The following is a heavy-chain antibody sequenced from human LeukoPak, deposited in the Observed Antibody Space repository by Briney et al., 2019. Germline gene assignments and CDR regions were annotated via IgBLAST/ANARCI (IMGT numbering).Heavy chain of an antibody. J-gene: IGHJ4*02. V-gene: IGHV5-51*01. Sequence: GESLKISCKGSGYSFTSYWIGWVRQMPGKGLEWMGIIYPDDSDTKYSPSFQSQVTISADKSISTAYLQWSSLKASDTAMYYCARHSQLAPFDYWGQGTLVTVSS. CDR3: ARHSQLAPFDY. CDR1: GYSFTSYW. CDR2: IYPDDSDT. D-gene: IGHD6-13*01.